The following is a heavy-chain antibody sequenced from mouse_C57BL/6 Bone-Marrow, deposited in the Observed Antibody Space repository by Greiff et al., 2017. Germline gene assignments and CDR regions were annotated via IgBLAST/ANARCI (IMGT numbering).Heavy chain of an antibody. CDR3: TREGILITSVVANWYFDV. CDR2: IDPETGGT. V-gene: IGHV1-15*01. Sequence: QVHVKQSGAELVRPGASVTLSCKASGYTFTDYAMHWVKQTPVHGLEWIGAIDPETGGTAYNHNFKGKAILTADKSSSTAYLELRSLTSEDSAVYYCTREGILITSVVANWYFDVWGTGTTVTVSS. CDR1: GYTFTDYA. D-gene: IGHD1-1*01. J-gene: IGHJ1*03.